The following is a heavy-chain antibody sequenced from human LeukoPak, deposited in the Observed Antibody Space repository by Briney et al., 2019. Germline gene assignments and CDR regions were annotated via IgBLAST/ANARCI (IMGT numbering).Heavy chain of an antibody. V-gene: IGHV1-2*02. D-gene: IGHD4-17*01. CDR3: ARDRDYGDYRPPPYYYYMDV. CDR2: INPNSGGT. Sequence: RASVKVSCKASGYTFTGYYMHWVRHAPGQGVEWMGWINPNSGGTNYAQKFQGRVTMTRDTSISTAFMELRRLRSDDTAVYYCARDRDYGDYRPPPYYYYMDVWGKGTTVTVAS. J-gene: IGHJ6*03. CDR1: GYTFTGYY.